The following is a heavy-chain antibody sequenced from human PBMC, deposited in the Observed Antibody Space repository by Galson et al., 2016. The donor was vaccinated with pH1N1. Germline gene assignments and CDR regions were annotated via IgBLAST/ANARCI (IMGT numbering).Heavy chain of an antibody. CDR3: AGIESVGELGNWFDP. J-gene: IGHJ5*02. D-gene: IGHD3-10*01. Sequence: ETLSLTCTVSGGSISSYYWSWIRLPAGKGLEWIGHIYSSGSTHYNPPLKSRVTMSVDTSKNQFSLKMSSVTAADTAVYYCAGIESVGELGNWFDPWGQGTLVTVSS. CDR1: GGSISSYY. CDR2: IYSSGST. V-gene: IGHV4-4*07.